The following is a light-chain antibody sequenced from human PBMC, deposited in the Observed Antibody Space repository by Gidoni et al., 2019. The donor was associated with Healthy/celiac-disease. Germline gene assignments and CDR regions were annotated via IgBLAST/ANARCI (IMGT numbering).Light chain of an antibody. CDR1: QCMSSY. CDR3: QQSYSTPPSYT. V-gene: IGKV1-39*01. CDR2: AAS. Sequence: DIQMTQSPSSLSASVGDRVTITCRARQCMSSYLNWYQQKPGKAPKLLIYAASSLQSGVPSRFSGSGSGTDFTLTSSSLQPEDFATYYCQQSYSTPPSYTFGQXTKLEIK. J-gene: IGKJ2*01.